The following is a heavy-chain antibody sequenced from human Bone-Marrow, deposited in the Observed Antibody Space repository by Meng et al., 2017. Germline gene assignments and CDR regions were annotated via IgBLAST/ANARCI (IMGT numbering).Heavy chain of an antibody. V-gene: IGHV4-61*02. J-gene: IGHJ5*02. Sequence: QLKGTRPGLVKPSQTLSLACTVSCCSISRNTYYWSWIRQPAGKGLEWIGRIYSSGSTNYNPTLKSRVTISLDTSKNQFFLKLRSVTAADTAVYYCARVFDFYGSGSYKNWFDPWGQGILVTVSS. CDR3: ARVFDFYGSGSYKNWFDP. CDR1: CCSISRNTYY. D-gene: IGHD3-10*01. CDR2: IYSSGST.